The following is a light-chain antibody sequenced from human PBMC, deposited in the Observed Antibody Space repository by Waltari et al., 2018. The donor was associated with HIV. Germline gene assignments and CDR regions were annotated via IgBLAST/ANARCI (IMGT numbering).Light chain of an antibody. CDR3: QQTYNCPKT. V-gene: IGKV1-39*01. CDR2: AAS. Sequence: DIQMTQSPASLPASVGDRVAVTCRASQTIETFLNWYRQKPGKAPELLIFAASSLQSGVPSRFSGSGSGTDFTLTITSLKPEDFATYYCQQTYNCPKTFGQGTKVEMK. CDR1: QTIETF. J-gene: IGKJ1*01.